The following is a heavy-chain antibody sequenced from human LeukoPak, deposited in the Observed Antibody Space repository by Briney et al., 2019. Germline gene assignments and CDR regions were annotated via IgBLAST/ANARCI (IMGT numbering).Heavy chain of an antibody. CDR3: ARGLSRFGETDY. J-gene: IGHJ4*02. Sequence: PSETLSLTCTVSGGSISSHYWSWIRQPPGKGLEWIGYIYYSGSTNYNPSLKSRVTISVDTSKNQFSLKLSSVTAADTAVYYCARGLSRFGETDYWGPGTLVTVSS. CDR2: IYYSGST. CDR1: GGSISSHY. D-gene: IGHD3-10*01. V-gene: IGHV4-59*11.